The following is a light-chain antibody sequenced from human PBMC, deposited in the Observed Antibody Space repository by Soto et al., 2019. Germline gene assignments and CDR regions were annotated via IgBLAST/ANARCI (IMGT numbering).Light chain of an antibody. Sequence: DIQMTQSPSTLSASVGDRVTITCRASLTINNWLAWYQQKPGKAPKLLIYKASSLEGGVSSRFSGRASGTGFTLSISSLQPDDYATFYCQQYNNYPWTFGQGTKVEI. CDR1: LTINNW. J-gene: IGKJ1*01. CDR3: QQYNNYPWT. CDR2: KAS. V-gene: IGKV1-5*03.